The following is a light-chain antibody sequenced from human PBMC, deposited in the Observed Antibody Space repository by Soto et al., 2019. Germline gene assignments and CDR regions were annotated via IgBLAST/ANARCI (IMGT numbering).Light chain of an antibody. Sequence: QSALTQPPSASGTPGQRVTISCSGSRSNIGSNTVNWYQQLPGTAPKSLIYGNNQRPSGVPDRFSGSKSGTSASLAISGLQSEDEADYYCAAWDGSLNGWVFGGGTKLTVL. CDR1: RSNIGSNT. J-gene: IGLJ3*02. CDR3: AAWDGSLNGWV. V-gene: IGLV1-44*01. CDR2: GNN.